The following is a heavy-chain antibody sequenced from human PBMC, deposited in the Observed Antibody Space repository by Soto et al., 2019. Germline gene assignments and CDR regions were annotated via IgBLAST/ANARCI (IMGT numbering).Heavy chain of an antibody. J-gene: IGHJ4*02. CDR2: VRNKANSYTT. CDR1: GFTFSDHY. D-gene: IGHD2-15*01. V-gene: IGHV3-72*01. CDR3: VRNLASGGTYYFDY. Sequence: EVQLVESGGGLVEPGGSLRLSCAASGFTFSDHYMDWVRQAPGKGLEWIGRVRNKANSYTTEYAASVRGRFTVSRDDSKNSLYLQMNSLKTEDTAMYYCVRNLASGGTYYFDYWGQGTLVTVS.